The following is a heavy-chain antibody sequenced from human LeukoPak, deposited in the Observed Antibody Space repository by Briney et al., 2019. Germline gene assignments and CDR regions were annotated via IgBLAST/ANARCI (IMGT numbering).Heavy chain of an antibody. CDR2: IYYSGST. CDR1: GGSISSGDYY. CDR3: ARQTYYYGSGSYPLFDY. V-gene: IGHV4-30-4*01. D-gene: IGHD3-10*01. Sequence: PSQTLSLTCTVSGGSISSGDYYWSWIRQPPGKGLEWIGYIYYSGSTNYNPSLKSRVTISVDTSKNQFSLKLSSVTAADTAVYYCARQTYYYGSGSYPLFDYWGQGTLVTVSS. J-gene: IGHJ4*02.